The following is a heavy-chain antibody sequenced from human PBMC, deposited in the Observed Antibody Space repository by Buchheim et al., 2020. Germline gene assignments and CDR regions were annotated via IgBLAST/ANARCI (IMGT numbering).Heavy chain of an antibody. CDR2: INHSGST. CDR1: GGSFSGYY. V-gene: IGHV4-34*01. Sequence: QVQLQQWGAGLLKPSETLSLTCAVYGGSFSGYYWSWIRQPPGKGLEWIGEINHSGSTNYNPSLKSRVTISVDTSKNQFSLKLSSVTAADTAVYYCARGRHAGYRSSWYFFYWFDPWGQGTL. D-gene: IGHD6-13*01. CDR3: ARGRHAGYRSSWYFFYWFDP. J-gene: IGHJ5*02.